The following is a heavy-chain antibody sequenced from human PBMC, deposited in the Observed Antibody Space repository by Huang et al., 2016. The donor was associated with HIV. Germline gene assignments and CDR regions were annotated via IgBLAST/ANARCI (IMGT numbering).Heavy chain of an antibody. D-gene: IGHD6-13*01. CDR1: GFTFSCYS. J-gene: IGHJ4*02. CDR2: ISSSSSYI. V-gene: IGHV3-21*01. CDR3: ASEIAAASIDY. Sequence: EVQLVESGGGLVKPGGSLRLSCAASGFTFSCYSMNWVRQAPVKGREWVSSISSSSSYIYYADSVKGRFTISRDNAKNSLYLQMNSLRAEDTAVYYCASEIAAASIDYWGQGTLVTVSS.